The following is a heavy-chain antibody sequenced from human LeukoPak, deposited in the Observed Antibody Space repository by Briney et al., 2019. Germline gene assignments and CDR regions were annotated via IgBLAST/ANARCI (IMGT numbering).Heavy chain of an antibody. V-gene: IGHV3-53*01. CDR2: IYSGGST. J-gene: IGHJ4*02. D-gene: IGHD4-17*01. Sequence: PGGSLRLSCAASGFTFSSYAMTWVRQAPGKGLEWVSVIYSGGSTYYADSVKGRFTISRDNSKNTLYLQMNSLRAEDTAVYYCARADYAYFDYWGQGTLVTVSS. CDR3: ARADYAYFDY. CDR1: GFTFSSYA.